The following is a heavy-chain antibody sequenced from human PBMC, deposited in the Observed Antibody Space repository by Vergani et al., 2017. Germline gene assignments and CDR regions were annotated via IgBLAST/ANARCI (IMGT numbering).Heavy chain of an antibody. CDR2: IYHSGST. CDR3: ARYDVWSGYAAYFQH. Sequence: QVQLQESGPGLVKPSGTLSLTCAVSGGSISSSNWWSWVRQPPGKGLEWIGDIYHSGSTNYNPSLKRRVTISVDKSKNPFSLKLSSVTAADTAVSYCARYDVWSGYAAYFQHGGQGTLVTVSS. V-gene: IGHV4-4*02. J-gene: IGHJ1*01. CDR1: GGSISSSNW. D-gene: IGHD3-3*01.